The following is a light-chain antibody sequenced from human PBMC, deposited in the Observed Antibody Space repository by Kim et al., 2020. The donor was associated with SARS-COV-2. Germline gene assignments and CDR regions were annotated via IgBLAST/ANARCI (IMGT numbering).Light chain of an antibody. CDR2: LKSDGSH. V-gene: IGLV4-69*02. CDR3: QTWVTGAWV. CDR1: SGYSSYT. J-gene: IGLJ3*02. Sequence: ASVKRTCTLSSGYSSYTIAWHQQQQEKGPRYLMQLKSDGSHSKGDGIPDRFSGSSSGAERYLTIASLRSEDEADYYCQTWVTGAWVFGGGTQLTVL.